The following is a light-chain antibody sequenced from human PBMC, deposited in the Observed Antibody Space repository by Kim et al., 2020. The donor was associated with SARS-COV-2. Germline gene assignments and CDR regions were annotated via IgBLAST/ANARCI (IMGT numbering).Light chain of an antibody. J-gene: IGKJ1*01. CDR3: QQYNSYWT. V-gene: IGKV1-5*03. Sequence: SASVGDRVTITCRASQSISSWLAWYQQKPGKAPKLLIYKASSLESGVPSRFSGSGSGTEFTLTISSLQPDDFATYYCQQYNSYWTFGQWTKVDIK. CDR1: QSISSW. CDR2: KAS.